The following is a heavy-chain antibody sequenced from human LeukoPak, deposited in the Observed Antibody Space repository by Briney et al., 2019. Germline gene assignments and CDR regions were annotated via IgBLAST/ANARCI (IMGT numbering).Heavy chain of an antibody. CDR1: GDSISTYY. V-gene: IGHV4-4*07. CDR3: ARDRQWLFDH. CDR2: VYVTGST. Sequence: PSETLSLTCTVPGDSISTYYWSWIRQPAGKGLEWIGRVYVTGSTNLNPALQSRVTMPVDTSKNQFSLKLTSVTAADTAVYYCARDRQWLFDHWGQGTLVTVSS. D-gene: IGHD6-19*01. J-gene: IGHJ5*02.